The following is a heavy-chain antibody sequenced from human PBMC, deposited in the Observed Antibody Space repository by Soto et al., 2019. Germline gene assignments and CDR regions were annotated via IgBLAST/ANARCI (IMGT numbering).Heavy chain of an antibody. CDR1: GFTVSSNY. D-gene: IGHD6-6*01. CDR3: ARDRRGIAARDAFDI. J-gene: IGHJ3*02. V-gene: IGHV3-53*01. Sequence: GGSLRLSCAASGFTVSSNYMSWVRQAPGKGLEWVSVIYSGGSTYYADSVKGRFTISRDNSKNTLYLQMNSLRAEDTAVYYCARDRRGIAARDAFDIWGQGTMVTVSS. CDR2: IYSGGST.